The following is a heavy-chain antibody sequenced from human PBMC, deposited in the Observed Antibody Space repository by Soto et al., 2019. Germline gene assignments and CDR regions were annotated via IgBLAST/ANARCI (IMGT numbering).Heavy chain of an antibody. J-gene: IGHJ6*02. CDR1: GGSFSGYY. CDR3: ARGRDFWSGLDMDV. V-gene: IGHV4-34*01. Sequence: QVQLQQWGAGLLKPSETLSLTCAVYGGSFSGYYWSWIRQPPGKGLEWIGEINHSGSTNYNPSLKSRVTISVDTSKNQFSLKLSSVTVADTAVYYCARGRDFWSGLDMDVWGQGTTVTVSS. CDR2: INHSGST. D-gene: IGHD3-3*01.